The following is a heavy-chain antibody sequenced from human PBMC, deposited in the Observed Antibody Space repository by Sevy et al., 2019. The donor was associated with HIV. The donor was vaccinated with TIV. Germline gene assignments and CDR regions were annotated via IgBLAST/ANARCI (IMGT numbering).Heavy chain of an antibody. D-gene: IGHD2-21*02. CDR1: GFTFSSYA. CDR2: ISYDGSKK. Sequence: GGSLRLSCAASGFTFSSYALLWVRQAPGKGLEWVSLISYDGSKKYYSDSVKGRFDDSRDESKTTLFLQMNSLRSEDTAIYYCARVGVSYCTDDCYHRFDYWGRGTLVTVSS. CDR3: ARVGVSYCTDDCYHRFDY. J-gene: IGHJ4*02. V-gene: IGHV3-30*09.